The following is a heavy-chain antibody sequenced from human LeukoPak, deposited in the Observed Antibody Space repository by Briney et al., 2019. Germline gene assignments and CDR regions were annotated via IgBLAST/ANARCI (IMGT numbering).Heavy chain of an antibody. J-gene: IGHJ4*02. CDR2: IRSKAYGGTT. V-gene: IGHV3-49*03. Sequence: PGGSLRLSCTASGFTFGDYAMSWFRQAPGKGLEWVGFIRSKAYGGTTEYAASVKGRFAISRDDSKSIAYLQMNSLKTEDTAIYYCTRDIDRHYSIVSAYWGQGTLVTVSS. D-gene: IGHD6-13*01. CDR3: TRDIDRHYSIVSAY. CDR1: GFTFGDYA.